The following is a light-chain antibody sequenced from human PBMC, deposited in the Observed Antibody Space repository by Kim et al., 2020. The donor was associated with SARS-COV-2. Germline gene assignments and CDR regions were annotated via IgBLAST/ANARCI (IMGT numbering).Light chain of an antibody. CDR2: HRV. J-gene: IGLJ7*01. Sequence: SMSPGQTACISCLRGKLGNKDVAWYQQRPGQSPVLVIYHRVKRPSGIPERFSASNSGNTATLTISGTQPTDEADYYCQAWDSNTRIFGSGTQLTVL. CDR1: KLGNKD. CDR3: QAWDSNTRI. V-gene: IGLV3-1*01.